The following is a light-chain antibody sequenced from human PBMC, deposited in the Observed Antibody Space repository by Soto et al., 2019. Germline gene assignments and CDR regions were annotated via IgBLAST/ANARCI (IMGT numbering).Light chain of an antibody. CDR3: CSSWV. CDR1: SSDVGSYNL. Sequence: QSALTQPASVSGSPGQSITISCTGTSSDVGSYNLVSWYQQHPGKAPKLMIYEGSKRPSGVSNRFSGSKSGNTASLTIFGIKAADEADYSCCSSWVFGGGTQVTVL. J-gene: IGLJ3*02. V-gene: IGLV2-23*01. CDR2: EGS.